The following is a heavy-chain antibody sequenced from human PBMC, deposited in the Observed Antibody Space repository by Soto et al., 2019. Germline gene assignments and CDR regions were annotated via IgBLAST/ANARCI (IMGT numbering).Heavy chain of an antibody. J-gene: IGHJ1*01. CDR3: AKDRDSGYDDHFRY. D-gene: IGHD5-12*01. CDR2: ISGSGADP. V-gene: IGHV3-23*01. Sequence: EVQLLESGGGLVQPGGSLRLSCAASGFTFSSYALTWVRQTPGKGLEWVSSISGSGADPYYADSVKGRFTISRDNSRDTLYLQMNSLRAEDTAVYFCAKDRDSGYDDHFRYWGQVTLVTVSS. CDR1: GFTFSSYA.